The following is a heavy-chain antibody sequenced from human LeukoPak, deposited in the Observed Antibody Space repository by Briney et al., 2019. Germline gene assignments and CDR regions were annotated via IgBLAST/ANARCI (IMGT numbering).Heavy chain of an antibody. CDR3: ARSSSSWEIYFDY. D-gene: IGHD6-13*01. V-gene: IGHV3-7*01. Sequence: GGSLRLSCAASGFTFSRYWMSWVRQAPGKGLEWVANIKSDGSEKYYGDSMKGRFTISRDNSKNTLYLQMNSLRAEDTAVYYCARSSSSWEIYFDYWGQGTLVTVSS. CDR2: IKSDGSEK. CDR1: GFTFSRYW. J-gene: IGHJ4*02.